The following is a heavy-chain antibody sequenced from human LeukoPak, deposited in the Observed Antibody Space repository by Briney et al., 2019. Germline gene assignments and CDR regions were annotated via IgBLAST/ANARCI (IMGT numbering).Heavy chain of an antibody. CDR3: ARDLYYDFPFDP. V-gene: IGHV4-59*12. Sequence: PSETLSLTCTVSGGSISSYYWSWIRQPPGKGLEWIGYIYYSGSTNYNPSLKSRVTISVDTSKNQFSLKLSSVTAADTAVYYCARDLYYDFPFDPWGQGTLVTVSS. D-gene: IGHD3-3*01. CDR1: GGSISSYY. CDR2: IYYSGST. J-gene: IGHJ5*02.